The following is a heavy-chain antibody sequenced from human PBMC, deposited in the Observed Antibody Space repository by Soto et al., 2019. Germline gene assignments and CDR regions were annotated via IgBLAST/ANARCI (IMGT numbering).Heavy chain of an antibody. CDR1: GYNFIDYD. J-gene: IGHJ5*02. V-gene: IGHV1-8*01. CDR2: MTPNSGNT. D-gene: IGHD6-19*01. CDR3: ARNPYSSGLFDP. Sequence: QVQLVQSGAEVKKPGASVKVSCKASGYNFIDYDINWVRQATGQGLEWMGWMTPNSGNTGYAQKFQGRVTLTRDTSIGTAYMELSSLKSEDTAVYYCARNPYSSGLFDPWDQGTLVTVSS.